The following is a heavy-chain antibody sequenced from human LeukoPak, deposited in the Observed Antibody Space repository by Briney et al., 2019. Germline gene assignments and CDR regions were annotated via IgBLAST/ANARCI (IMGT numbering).Heavy chain of an antibody. V-gene: IGHV1-3*01. Sequence: ASVKVSCKASGCTFTSYAMHWVRQAPGQRLEWMGWINAGNGNTKYSQKFQGRVTITRDTSASTAYMELSSLRSEDTAVYYCARDRARGYSYGYWFDPWGQGTLVTVSS. CDR1: GCTFTSYA. J-gene: IGHJ5*02. CDR2: INAGNGNT. D-gene: IGHD5-18*01. CDR3: ARDRARGYSYGYWFDP.